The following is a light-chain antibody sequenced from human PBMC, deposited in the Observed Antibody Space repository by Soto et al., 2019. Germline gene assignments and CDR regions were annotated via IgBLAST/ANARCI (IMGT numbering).Light chain of an antibody. J-gene: IGLJ3*02. Sequence: QSVLTQPPSVSVAPGQRVTISCTGSSSNVGSVYDVHWFQKLPGRAPQLLIHGNTNRPSGVPDRFSGSKSGTSVSLAITGIQAEDEADYYCQSYDRILSAWVFGGGTKVTVL. CDR3: QSYDRILSAWV. CDR2: GNT. CDR1: SSNVGSVYD. V-gene: IGLV1-40*01.